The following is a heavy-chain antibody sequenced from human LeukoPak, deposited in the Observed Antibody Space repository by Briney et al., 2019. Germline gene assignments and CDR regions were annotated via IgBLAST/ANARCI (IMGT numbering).Heavy chain of an antibody. J-gene: IGHJ4*02. CDR3: ASFYYDSSGYIDY. CDR1: GGSISSGSYY. CDR2: IYTSGST. D-gene: IGHD3-22*01. V-gene: IGHV4-61*02. Sequence: PSQTLSLTCTGSGGSISSGSYYWSWIRQPAGERLEWIGRIYTSGSTNYNPSLKSRVTISVDTSKNQFSLKLSSVTAADTAVYYCASFYYDSSGYIDYWGQGTLVTVSS.